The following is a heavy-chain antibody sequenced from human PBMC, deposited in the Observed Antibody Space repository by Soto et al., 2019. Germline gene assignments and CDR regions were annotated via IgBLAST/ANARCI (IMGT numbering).Heavy chain of an antibody. Sequence: ASAKVSCKSSACTFTSYYIHGGRQSTRQGLELIGIINRSGVGTSYAQNFQGRVTMTRDTSTSKVYMELSSLRSEDTAVYYCAGHEQNVEMTTSPYYYARINIWGRETRVTVS. V-gene: IGHV1-46*01. D-gene: IGHD4-4*01. CDR2: INRSGVGT. J-gene: IGHJ6*02. CDR3: AGHEQNVEMTTSPYYYARINI. CDR1: ACTFTSYY.